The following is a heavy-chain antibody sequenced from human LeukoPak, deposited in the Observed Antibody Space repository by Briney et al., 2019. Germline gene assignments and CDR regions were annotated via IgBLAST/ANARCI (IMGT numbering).Heavy chain of an antibody. CDR1: GFTFSNYA. D-gene: IGHD2/OR15-2a*01. CDR3: AKAFYYRTYYFDY. Sequence: PGGSLRLSCAASGFTFSNYAMSWVRQAPGKGLEWVSAISNRAGTHYADSVKGRFTISRDNSKNTLYLQMNSLRAEDTAVYYCAKAFYYRTYYFDYWGQGTLVTVSS. J-gene: IGHJ4*02. CDR2: ISNRAGT. V-gene: IGHV3-23*01.